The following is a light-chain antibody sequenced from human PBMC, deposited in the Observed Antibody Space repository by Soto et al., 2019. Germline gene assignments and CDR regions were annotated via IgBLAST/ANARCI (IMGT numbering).Light chain of an antibody. CDR1: SSDVGSYNL. CDR3: SSYTTTNTYV. V-gene: IGLV2-14*02. J-gene: IGLJ1*01. CDR2: EGS. Sequence: QSVLAQPASVSGSPGQSITISCTGTSSDVGSYNLVSWYQQHPGKAPKLMVYEGSKRPSGVSNRFSGSKSGNTASLTISGLQAEDEADYYCSSYTTTNTYVFGTGT.